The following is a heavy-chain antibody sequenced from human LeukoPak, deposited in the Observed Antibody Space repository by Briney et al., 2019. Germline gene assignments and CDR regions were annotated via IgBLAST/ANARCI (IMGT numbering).Heavy chain of an antibody. Sequence: GGSLRLSCAASGFTVSNNYMTWVRQAPGKGLEWVSAISGSGGSTYYADSVKGRFTISRDNSKNTLYLQMNSLRAEDTAVYYCAKKLSGSYKGFDYWGQGTLVTVSS. CDR2: ISGSGGST. CDR3: AKKLSGSYKGFDY. D-gene: IGHD1-26*01. J-gene: IGHJ4*02. CDR1: GFTVSNNY. V-gene: IGHV3-23*01.